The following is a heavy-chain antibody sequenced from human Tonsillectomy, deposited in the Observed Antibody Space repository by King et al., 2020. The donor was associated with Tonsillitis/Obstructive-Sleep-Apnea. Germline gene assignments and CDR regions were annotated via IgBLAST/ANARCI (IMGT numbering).Heavy chain of an antibody. CDR1: GGSISSSHW. Sequence: VQLQESGPGLMNPSGTLSLTCAVSGGSISSSHWWTWVRQPPGKGLEWLANIYHSGHTNYNPSLKSRVTISVDKSKNQFSLKVTSVTAADTAVYFCARGFCTSTTCHQDAFARWGQGTMVTVSS. CDR2: IYHSGHT. V-gene: IGHV4-4*02. CDR3: ARGFCTSTTCHQDAFAR. J-gene: IGHJ3*01. D-gene: IGHD2-2*01.